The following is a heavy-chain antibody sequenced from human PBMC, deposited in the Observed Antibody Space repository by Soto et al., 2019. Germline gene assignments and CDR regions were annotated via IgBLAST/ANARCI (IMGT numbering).Heavy chain of an antibody. Sequence: KGLEWIGEINPSGTANYNPSLKSRVVISIDTANNQFSLRINSVTASDTAVYYCVFFFFQAEDGIRDVRSVSAFLLNRSSDL. V-gene: IGHV4-34*01. CDR2: INPSGTA. D-gene: IGHD3-10*02. J-gene: IGHJ2*01. CDR3: VFFFFQAEDGIRDVRSVSAFLLNRSSDL.